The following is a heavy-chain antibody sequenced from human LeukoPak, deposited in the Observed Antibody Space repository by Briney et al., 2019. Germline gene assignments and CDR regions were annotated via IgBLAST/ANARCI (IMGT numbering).Heavy chain of an antibody. CDR2: MNTEGSST. Sequence: GGSLRLSCAASGFTFSSYAMSWVRQAPGKGPMWVSGMNTEGSSTIYTDSVKGRFTISRDNAKNTLYLQMNSLRAEDTAVYYCARGRTGTTTTVSHYFDYWGQGTLVTVSS. D-gene: IGHD1-7*01. CDR3: ARGRTGTTTTVSHYFDY. CDR1: GFTFSSYA. J-gene: IGHJ4*02. V-gene: IGHV3-74*01.